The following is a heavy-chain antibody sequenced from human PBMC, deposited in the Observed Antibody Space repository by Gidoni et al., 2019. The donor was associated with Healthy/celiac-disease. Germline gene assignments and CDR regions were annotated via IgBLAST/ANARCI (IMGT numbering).Heavy chain of an antibody. D-gene: IGHD1-26*01. CDR2: ISSSGSTI. CDR3: ARVAGGSYSPSDAFDI. CDR1: GFTFSSYE. J-gene: IGHJ3*02. Sequence: EVQLVESGGGLVQPGGSLRLSCAASGFTFSSYEMNWVRQAPGKGREWVSYISSSGSTIYYADSVKGRFTISRDNAKNSLYLQMNSLRAEDTAVYYCARVAGGSYSPSDAFDIWGQGTMVTVSS. V-gene: IGHV3-48*03.